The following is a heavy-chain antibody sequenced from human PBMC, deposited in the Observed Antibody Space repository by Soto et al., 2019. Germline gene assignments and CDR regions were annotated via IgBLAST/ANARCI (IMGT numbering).Heavy chain of an antibody. CDR1: GYTFTGSY. V-gene: IGHV1-2*02. CDR3: ARGEVFGVVPYYYYYYGMDV. CDR2: INPNSGGP. D-gene: IGHD3-3*01. Sequence: ASVKVSCKASGYTFTGSYMHWVRQAPGQGLEWMGWINPNSGGPNYAQKFQGRVSMTRDTSISTAYMELRSLRSDDTAVYYCARGEVFGVVPYYYYYYGMDVWGQGTTVTVSS. J-gene: IGHJ6*02.